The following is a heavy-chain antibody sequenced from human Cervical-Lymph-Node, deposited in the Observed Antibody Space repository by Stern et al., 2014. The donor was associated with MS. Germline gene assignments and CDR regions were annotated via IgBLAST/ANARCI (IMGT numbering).Heavy chain of an antibody. J-gene: IGHJ4*02. CDR3: ARGNTNIDH. D-gene: IGHD1-1*01. Sequence: VQLVQSGPEVKKPGASVRVSCKASGYTFTGHYIHWVRQAPGQGLEWMGWVNPNSGGTTYAQKFQDWVTVTRDTSISTAYMEMRRLRSDDTAVYYCARGNTNIDHWGQGTLVTVSS. CDR2: VNPNSGGT. CDR1: GYTFTGHY. V-gene: IGHV1-2*04.